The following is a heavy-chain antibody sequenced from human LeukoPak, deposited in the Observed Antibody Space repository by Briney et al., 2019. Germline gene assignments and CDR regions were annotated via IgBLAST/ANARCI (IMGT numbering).Heavy chain of an antibody. CDR3: ATAPRSGGSCGY. Sequence: ASVNVSCKVSGYTLSELSMHWVRQAPGKGLEWMGGFDPEDGETIYAQKFQGRVTMTEDTSTDTAYMELSSLRSEDTAVYYCATAPRSGGSCGYWGQGTLVTVSS. J-gene: IGHJ4*02. D-gene: IGHD2-15*01. V-gene: IGHV1-24*01. CDR2: FDPEDGET. CDR1: GYTLSELS.